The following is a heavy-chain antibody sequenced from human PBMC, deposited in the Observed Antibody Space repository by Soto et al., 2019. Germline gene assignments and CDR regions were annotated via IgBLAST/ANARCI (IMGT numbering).Heavy chain of an antibody. CDR3: ARAHGSGWGAFDI. CDR1: GGSISSGGYS. J-gene: IGHJ3*02. V-gene: IGHV4-30-2*01. D-gene: IGHD3-10*01. Sequence: KTSETLSLTCAVSGGSISSGGYSWSWIRQPPGKGLEWIGYIYHSGSTYYNPSLKSRVTISVDRSKNQFSLKLSSVTAADTAVYYCARAHGSGWGAFDIWGQGTMVT. CDR2: IYHSGST.